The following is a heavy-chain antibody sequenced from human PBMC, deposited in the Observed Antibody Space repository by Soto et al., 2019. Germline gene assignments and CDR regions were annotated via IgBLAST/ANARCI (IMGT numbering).Heavy chain of an antibody. D-gene: IGHD2-2*01. CDR1: GGSISSSNW. J-gene: IGHJ6*02. Sequence: PSETLSLTCAVSGGSISSSNWWSWVRQPPGKGLEWIGEIYHSGSTNYNPSLKSRVTISVDKSKNQFSLKLSPVTAADTAVYYCARVREVPAADYYYYYGKDVWSQGTTVTVSS. CDR3: ARVREVPAADYYYYYGKDV. V-gene: IGHV4-4*02. CDR2: IYHSGST.